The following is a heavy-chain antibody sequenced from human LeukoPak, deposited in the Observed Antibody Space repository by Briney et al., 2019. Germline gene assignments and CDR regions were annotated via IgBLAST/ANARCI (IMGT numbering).Heavy chain of an antibody. CDR2: IYYSGST. J-gene: IGHJ5*02. CDR1: GGSISSYY. Sequence: SETLSLTCTVSGGSISSYYWSWIRQPPGKGLEWIGYIYYSGSTNYNPSLKSRATISVDTSKNQFSLELSSVTAADTAVYYCARDNSVGDNAWWFDPWGQGTLVTVSS. D-gene: IGHD1-26*01. V-gene: IGHV4-59*12. CDR3: ARDNSVGDNAWWFDP.